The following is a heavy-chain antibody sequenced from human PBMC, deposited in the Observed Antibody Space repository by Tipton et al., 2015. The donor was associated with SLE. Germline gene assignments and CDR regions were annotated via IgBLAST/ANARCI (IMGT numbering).Heavy chain of an antibody. V-gene: IGHV4-39*01. J-gene: IGHJ3*02. Sequence: LRLSCIVSGGSISNSSYYWGWIRQPPGKGLEWIGSMYYSGSTYYNPSLKSRVTISVDTSKNQFSLKLSSVTAADTAVYYCAGMDYHHTSGAEAFDIRGQGTMVTVSS. CDR2: MYYSGST. CDR3: AGMDYHHTSGAEAFDI. D-gene: IGHD3-22*01. CDR1: GGSISNSSYY.